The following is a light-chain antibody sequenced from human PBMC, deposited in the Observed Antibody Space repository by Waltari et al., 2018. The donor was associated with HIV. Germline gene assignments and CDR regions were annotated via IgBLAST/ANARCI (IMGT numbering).Light chain of an antibody. CDR3: CSYGGPNPLL. CDR1: SSDVGRYDL. V-gene: IGLV2-23*01. CDR2: EVT. Sequence: QSALTQPASVSGSPGQSITLSCTGTSSDVGRYDLVSWYQLFPGKAPKLIIFEVTKRPSGVSNRFSGAKSVNTASLTISGLQAEDQADYYCCSYGGPNPLLFVGGTKVTVL. J-gene: IGLJ2*01.